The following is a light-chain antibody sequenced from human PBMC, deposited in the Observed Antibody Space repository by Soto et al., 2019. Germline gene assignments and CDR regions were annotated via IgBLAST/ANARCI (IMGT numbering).Light chain of an antibody. CDR3: LLSYSGAYVV. CDR1: TGAVTSGHY. J-gene: IGLJ2*01. Sequence: QAVVTQEPSLTVSPGGTVTLTCGSSTGAVTSGHYPYWFQQKPGQAPRTLIYDTSNKHSWTPARFSGSLLGGKAALTLSGAQPEYEAECYCLLSYSGAYVVFGGGTKATVL. CDR2: DTS. V-gene: IGLV7-46*01.